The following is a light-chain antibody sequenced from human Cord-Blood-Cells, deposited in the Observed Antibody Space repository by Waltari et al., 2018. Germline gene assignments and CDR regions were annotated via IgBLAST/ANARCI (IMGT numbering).Light chain of an antibody. CDR1: SSNIGSNY. CDR2: RNN. V-gene: IGLV1-47*01. J-gene: IGLJ3*02. Sequence: QSVLTQPPSASGTPGQRVTISCSGSSSNIGSNYVYWYQQLPGTAPKLLIYRNNRRPSGVPDRFSGSKSGTSASLAINGLRSEDEADYYCAAWDDSLSGPVFGGGTKLTVL. CDR3: AAWDDSLSGPV.